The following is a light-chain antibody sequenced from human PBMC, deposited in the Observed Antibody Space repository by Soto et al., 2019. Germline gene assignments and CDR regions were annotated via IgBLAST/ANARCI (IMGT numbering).Light chain of an antibody. CDR2: EVS. CDR3: SLYSSSSTL. J-gene: IGLJ1*01. CDR1: SSDLGSNNR. Sequence: QSALTQPPSVSGSPGQSVTISCTGTSSDLGSNNRVSWYQQPPRTAPKLIIYEVSNRPSGVPDRFSGSKSGITASLTISGLHTEDEADYYCSLYSSSSTLFGSGTKVTVL. V-gene: IGLV2-18*01.